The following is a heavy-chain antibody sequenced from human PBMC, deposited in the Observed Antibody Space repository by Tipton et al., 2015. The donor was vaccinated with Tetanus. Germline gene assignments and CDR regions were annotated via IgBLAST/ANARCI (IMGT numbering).Heavy chain of an antibody. CDR1: GASISNSSSY. CDR2: IYFSGST. Sequence: TLSLTCTVSGASISNSSSYWGWIRQSPGKGLEWIGNIYFSGSTYYNPSLKSRVTISVDTSKNQFSLKLTSVTAADTAVYYCARSPNPAARGYNWFDPWGQGTLVTVSS. V-gene: IGHV4-39*01. CDR3: ARSPNPAARGYNWFDP. D-gene: IGHD2-2*01. J-gene: IGHJ5*02.